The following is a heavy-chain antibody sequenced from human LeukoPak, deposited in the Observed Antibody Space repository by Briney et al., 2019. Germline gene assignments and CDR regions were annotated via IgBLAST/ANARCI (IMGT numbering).Heavy chain of an antibody. CDR1: GYIFTGYY. J-gene: IGHJ4*02. D-gene: IGHD6-6*01. Sequence: GASVKVSCKASGYIFTGYYMHWVRQAPGQGLEWMGWIKPNSGGTRSAQKFQGRVTMTRDTSISTAYMELSSLRYDDTAVYYCARGLGSPYSSSSLLDYRGQGTLVTVSS. CDR2: IKPNSGGT. V-gene: IGHV1-2*02. CDR3: ARGLGSPYSSSSLLDY.